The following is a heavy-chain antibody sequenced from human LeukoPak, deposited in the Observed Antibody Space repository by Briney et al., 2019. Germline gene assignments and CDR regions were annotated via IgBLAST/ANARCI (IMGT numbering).Heavy chain of an antibody. Sequence: GGSLRLSCADSGFTFSSYAMSWVRQAPGKGLEWVSLISASGGDTHYADAVKGRFTISRDNSKNTLSLQMNSLRAEDTAVYYCAKDLDSSGSHYVVYNWGQGTLVTVSS. CDR1: GFTFSSYA. CDR2: ISASGGDT. CDR3: AKDLDSSGSHYVVYN. D-gene: IGHD3-22*01. J-gene: IGHJ4*02. V-gene: IGHV3-23*01.